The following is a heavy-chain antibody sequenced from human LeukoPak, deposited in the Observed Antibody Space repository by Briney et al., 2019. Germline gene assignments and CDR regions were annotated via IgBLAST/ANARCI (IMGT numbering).Heavy chain of an antibody. CDR2: ISYDGSNS. V-gene: IGHV3-30-3*01. D-gene: IGHD3-22*01. J-gene: IGHJ4*02. CDR1: GLTVSSNY. Sequence: PGGSLRLSCAASGLTVSSNYMSWVRQAPGKGLEWVAVISYDGSNSYYADSVKGRFTISRDNFKNTLYLQMNSLRVEDTAEYYCAREPAGSGYGYCDVWGQGTLVTVSS. CDR3: AREPAGSGYGYCDV.